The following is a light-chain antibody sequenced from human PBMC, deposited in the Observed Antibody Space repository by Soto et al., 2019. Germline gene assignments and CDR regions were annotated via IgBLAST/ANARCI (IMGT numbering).Light chain of an antibody. CDR2: DAS. CDR3: QQRDDLYT. Sequence: EIVLTQSPATLSLSPGERATLSCRASQSVTNYVAWYQQKPGQAPRLLIYDASNRATGIPARFSGSGSGTEFTLNISSLEPEDFGVYYCQQRDDLYTFGQGTKLEIK. CDR1: QSVTNY. J-gene: IGKJ2*01. V-gene: IGKV3-11*01.